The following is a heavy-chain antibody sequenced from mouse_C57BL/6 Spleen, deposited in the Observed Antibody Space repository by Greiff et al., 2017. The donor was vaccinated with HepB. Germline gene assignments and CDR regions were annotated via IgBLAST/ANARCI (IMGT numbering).Heavy chain of an antibody. CDR1: GYTFTSYD. CDR3: ARGEPHWYFDV. Sequence: VQGVESGPELVKPGASVKLSCKASGYTFTSYDINWVKQRPGQGLEWIGWIYPRDGSTKYNEKFKGKATLTVDTSSSTAYMELHSLTSEDSAVYFCARGEPHWYFDVWGTGTTVTVSS. J-gene: IGHJ1*03. V-gene: IGHV1-85*01. CDR2: IYPRDGST.